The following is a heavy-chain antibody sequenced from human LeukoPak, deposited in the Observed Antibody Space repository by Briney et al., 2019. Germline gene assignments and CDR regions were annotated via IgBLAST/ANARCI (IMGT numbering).Heavy chain of an antibody. CDR2: IYSGGST. CDR1: GFTFSSYE. Sequence: TGGSLRLSCAASGFTFSSYEMNWVRQAPGKGLEWVSLIYSGGSTYYADSVKGRFTISRDNSKNTLYLQMNSLRAEDTAVYYCARDSLGSGFDYWGQGTLVTVSS. V-gene: IGHV3-66*01. J-gene: IGHJ4*02. D-gene: IGHD3-10*01. CDR3: ARDSLGSGFDY.